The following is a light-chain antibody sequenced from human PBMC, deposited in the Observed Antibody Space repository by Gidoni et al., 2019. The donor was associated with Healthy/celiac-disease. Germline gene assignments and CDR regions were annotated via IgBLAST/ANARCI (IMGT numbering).Light chain of an antibody. J-gene: IGKJ4*01. Sequence: EIVLTQSPATLSLSPGGRATLSCRASQSVSSYLAWYQQKPGQAPRLLIYDASNRATGIPARFSGSGSGTDFTLTISSLEPEDFAVYYCQQRSNWPPGTFGGXTKVEIK. CDR2: DAS. CDR3: QQRSNWPPGT. V-gene: IGKV3-11*01. CDR1: QSVSSY.